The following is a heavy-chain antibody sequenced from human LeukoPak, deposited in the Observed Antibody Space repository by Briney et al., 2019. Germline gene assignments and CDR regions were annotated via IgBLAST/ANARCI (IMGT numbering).Heavy chain of an antibody. CDR3: AKGEYHQDGIGENRFDN. CDR1: GFTFSSYA. D-gene: IGHD5-24*01. J-gene: IGHJ4*02. Sequence: PGGSLRLSCAASGFTFSSYAMSWVRQAPGKGLEWVSAISGSGGRTHYADSVKGRFTISRDNLKNTLYLQMNSLRAEDTAVYYCAKGEYHQDGIGENRFDNWGQGALVTVSS. CDR2: ISGSGGRT. V-gene: IGHV3-23*01.